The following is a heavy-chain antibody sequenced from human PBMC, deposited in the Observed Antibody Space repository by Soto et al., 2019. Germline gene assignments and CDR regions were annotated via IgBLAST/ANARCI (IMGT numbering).Heavy chain of an antibody. D-gene: IGHD6-6*01. CDR2: IYYSGST. J-gene: IGHJ6*02. CDR1: GGSISSYY. Sequence: QVQLQESGPGLVKPSETLSLTCTVSGGSISSYYWSWIRQPPGKGLEWIGYIYYSGSTNYNPSLKSRVTISVDTSKNQFSLKLSSVTAADTAVYYCARTYSSSSDYYYYGMDVWGQGTTVTVSS. CDR3: ARTYSSSSDYYYYGMDV. V-gene: IGHV4-59*01.